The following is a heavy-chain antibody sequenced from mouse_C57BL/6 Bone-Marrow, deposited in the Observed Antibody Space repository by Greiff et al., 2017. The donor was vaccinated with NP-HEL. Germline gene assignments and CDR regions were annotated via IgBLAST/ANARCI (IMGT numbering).Heavy chain of an antibody. CDR3: ARRGYYGRFDY. CDR2: ISSGGSYT. J-gene: IGHJ2*01. D-gene: IGHD1-1*01. Sequence: EVKLQESGGDLVKPGGSLKLSCAASGFTFSSYGMSWVRQTPDKRLEWVATISSGGSYTYYPDSVKGRFTISRDNAKNTLYLQMSSLKSEDTAMYYCARRGYYGRFDYWGQGTTLTVSS. V-gene: IGHV5-6*02. CDR1: GFTFSSYG.